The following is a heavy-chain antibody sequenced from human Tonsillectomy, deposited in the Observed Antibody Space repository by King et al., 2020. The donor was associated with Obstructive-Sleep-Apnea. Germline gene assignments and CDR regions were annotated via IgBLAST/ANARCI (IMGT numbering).Heavy chain of an antibody. CDR1: GGGSISSSNW. D-gene: IGHD6-13*01. V-gene: IGHV4-4*02. J-gene: IGHJ4*02. Sequence: VQLQESGPGLVKPSGTLSLTCAVSGGGSISSSNWWSWVRQPPGKGLEWIGEIYRSGSTNYNPSLKSRVTISVDNSKNQFSLKLTSVTAADTAMSYCAGGAVAAGGLFESWGQGTLVAVSS. CDR2: IYRSGST. CDR3: AGGAVAAGGLFES.